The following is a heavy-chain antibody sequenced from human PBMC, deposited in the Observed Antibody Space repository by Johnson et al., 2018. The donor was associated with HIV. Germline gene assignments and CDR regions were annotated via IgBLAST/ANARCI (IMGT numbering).Heavy chain of an antibody. D-gene: IGHD6-6*01. CDR2: IRYDGSNK. J-gene: IGHJ3*02. V-gene: IGHV3-30*02. Sequence: QVQLVESGGGVVQPGRSLRLSCAASGFTFSSYGMHWVRQAPGKGLEWVAFIRYDGSNKFYADSVKGRFTISRDNSKNTMSLQMNSLRAEDMAVYYCAREGRGSSSGAFDIWGQGTMVTVSS. CDR1: GFTFSSYG. CDR3: AREGRGSSSGAFDI.